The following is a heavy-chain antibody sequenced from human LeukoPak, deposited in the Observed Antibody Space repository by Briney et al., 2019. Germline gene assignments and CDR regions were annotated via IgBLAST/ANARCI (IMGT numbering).Heavy chain of an antibody. CDR1: GFPFSSYE. Sequence: PGGSLRLSYAASGFPFSSYEMNWVRQAPGKGLEWVSYISSSGSTIYYADSVKGRFTISRDNAKNSLYLQMNSLRAEDTAVYYCAELGITMIGGVWGKGTTVTISS. V-gene: IGHV3-48*03. CDR2: ISSSGSTI. J-gene: IGHJ6*04. D-gene: IGHD3-10*02. CDR3: AELGITMIGGV.